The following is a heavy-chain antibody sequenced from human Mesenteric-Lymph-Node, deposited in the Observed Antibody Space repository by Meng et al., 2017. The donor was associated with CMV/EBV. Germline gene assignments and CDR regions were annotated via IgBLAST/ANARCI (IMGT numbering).Heavy chain of an antibody. CDR2: INSDGSST. D-gene: IGHD3-22*01. CDR3: ARVNTMIVVSGY. J-gene: IGHJ4*02. CDR1: GFTFSSYW. V-gene: IGHV3-74*01. Sequence: GGSLRLSCAASGFTFSSYWMHWVRQAPGKGLVWVSRINSDGSSTSYADSVKGRFTISRDNAKNSLYLQMNSLRAEDTAVYYCARVNTMIVVSGYWGQGTLVTVSS.